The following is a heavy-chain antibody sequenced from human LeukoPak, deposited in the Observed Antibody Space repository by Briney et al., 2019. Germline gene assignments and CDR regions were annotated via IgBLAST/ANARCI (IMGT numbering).Heavy chain of an antibody. CDR3: ARSTLGYYYDSSGYYSAGSSFDY. Sequence: SETLSLTCTVSGGSISSYYWSWIRQHPGKGLEWIGYIYYSGSTYYNPSLKSRVTISVDTSKNQFSLKLSSVTAADTAVYYCARSTLGYYYDSSGYYSAGSSFDYWGQGTLVTVSS. CDR1: GGSISSYY. D-gene: IGHD3-22*01. V-gene: IGHV4-59*06. CDR2: IYYSGST. J-gene: IGHJ4*02.